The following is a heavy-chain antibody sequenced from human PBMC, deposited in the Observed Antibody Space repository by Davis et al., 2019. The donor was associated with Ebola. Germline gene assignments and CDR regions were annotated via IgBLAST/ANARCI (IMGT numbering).Heavy chain of an antibody. CDR2: IDDSGSS. CDR3: ARDVGSTYGKYEYDQDYYYYGMDV. V-gene: IGHV4-59*11. D-gene: IGHD3-16*01. J-gene: IGHJ6*02. CDR1: GASMTSHY. Sequence: PSETLSLTCTVSGASMTSHYWSWIRQPPGKGLEWIGPIDDSGSSDYNTSLKSRVTIPVNTSKNQVSLKLRTVTAADTAVYCCARDVGSTYGKYEYDQDYYYYGMDVWGQGTTVTVSS.